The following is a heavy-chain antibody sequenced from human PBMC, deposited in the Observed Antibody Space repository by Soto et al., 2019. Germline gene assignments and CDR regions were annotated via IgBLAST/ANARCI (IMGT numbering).Heavy chain of an antibody. CDR3: ARDEMATIGDWFDP. CDR1: GYTLTSYG. J-gene: IGHJ5*02. Sequence: GASVKVSCKASGYTLTSYGISWVRQPPGQGREWMGWISAYNGNTNYAQKLQGRVTMTTDTTTRTAYKELRSLRSDDTAVYYCARDEMATIGDWFDPWGQGTLVTVSS. CDR2: ISAYNGNT. D-gene: IGHD5-12*01. V-gene: IGHV1-18*01.